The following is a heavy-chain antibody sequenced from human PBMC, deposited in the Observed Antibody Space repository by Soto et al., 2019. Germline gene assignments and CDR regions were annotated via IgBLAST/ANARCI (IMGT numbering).Heavy chain of an antibody. CDR2: IYYSGST. CDR3: ARTHYDYVWGSYGVGEQFDY. CDR1: GGSISSGGYY. J-gene: IGHJ4*02. Sequence: SETLSLTCTVSGGSISSGGYYWSWIRQHPGKGLEWIGYIYYSGSTYYNPSLKSRVTISVDTSKNQFSLKLSSVTAADTAVYYCARTHYDYVWGSYGVGEQFDYWGQGTLVTVSS. V-gene: IGHV4-31*03. D-gene: IGHD3-16*01.